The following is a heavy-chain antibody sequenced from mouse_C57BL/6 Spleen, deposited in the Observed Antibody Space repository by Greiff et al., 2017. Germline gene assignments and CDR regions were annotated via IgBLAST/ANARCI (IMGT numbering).Heavy chain of an antibody. CDR2: VSDGGSYT. V-gene: IGHV5-4*01. CDR3: ARDDGHFDY. D-gene: IGHD1-1*01. CDR1: GFPFSSYA. J-gene: IGHJ2*01. Sequence: DVMLVESGGGLVKPGGSLKLSCAASGFPFSSYAMSWVRQTPEKRLEWVATVSDGGSYTYYPDNVKGRVTISRDNAKNNLYLQMSHLKAEDTAMYYCARDDGHFDYWGQGTTLTVSS.